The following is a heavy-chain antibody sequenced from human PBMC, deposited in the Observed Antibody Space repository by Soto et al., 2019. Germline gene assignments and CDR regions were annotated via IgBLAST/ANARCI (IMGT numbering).Heavy chain of an antibody. CDR1: GGSISSYY. Sequence: PSETLSLTCTVSGGSISSYYWSWIRQPAGKGLEWIGRIYTSGSTNYNPSLKSRVTMSVDTSKNQFSLKLSSVTAADTAVYYCAREGVDFRSGYYYGMDVWGQGPTVTVYS. J-gene: IGHJ6*02. CDR2: IYTSGST. CDR3: AREGVDFRSGYYYGMDV. D-gene: IGHD3-3*01. V-gene: IGHV4-4*07.